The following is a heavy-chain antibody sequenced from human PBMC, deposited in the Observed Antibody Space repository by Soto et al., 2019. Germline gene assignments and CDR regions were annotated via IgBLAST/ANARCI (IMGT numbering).Heavy chain of an antibody. CDR2: ISYDGSNK. Sequence: QVQLVESGGGVVQPGRSLRLSCAASGFTFSSYGMHWVRQAPGKGLEWVAVISYDGSNKYYADSVKGRFTISRDNSKNTLYLQMNSLRAEDTAVYYCAKDLRKPGYSSSWYYYYYYYGMDVWGQGTTVTVSS. V-gene: IGHV3-30*18. CDR1: GFTFSSYG. D-gene: IGHD6-13*01. J-gene: IGHJ6*02. CDR3: AKDLRKPGYSSSWYYYYYYYGMDV.